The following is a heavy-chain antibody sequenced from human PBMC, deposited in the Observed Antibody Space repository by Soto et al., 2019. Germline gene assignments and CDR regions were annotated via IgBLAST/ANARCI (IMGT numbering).Heavy chain of an antibody. Sequence: PGGSLRLSCAASGFTFSSYAMSWVRQAPGKGLEWVSGITGGGGGSYYADSVKGRFTISRDNSKNTLYLQMSSLRAEDTTVYYCAKGRTYSTGWYYGTDVGGQGTTVTVSS. CDR1: GFTFSSYA. CDR2: ITGGGGGS. V-gene: IGHV3-23*01. D-gene: IGHD6-19*01. CDR3: AKGRTYSTGWYYGTDV. J-gene: IGHJ6*02.